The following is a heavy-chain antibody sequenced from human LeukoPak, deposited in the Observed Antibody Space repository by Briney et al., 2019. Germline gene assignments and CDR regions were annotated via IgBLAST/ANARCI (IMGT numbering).Heavy chain of an antibody. CDR1: GFTFSSYG. J-gene: IGHJ4*02. V-gene: IGHV3-30*03. D-gene: IGHD1-26*01. CDR3: TTDKVVGATTFDY. CDR2: ISYDGSNK. Sequence: PGGSLRLSCAASGFTFSSYGMHWVRQAPGKGLEWVAVISYDGSNKYYADSVKGRFTISRDNSKNTLYLQMNSLKTEDTAVYYCTTDKVVGATTFDYWGQGTLVTVSS.